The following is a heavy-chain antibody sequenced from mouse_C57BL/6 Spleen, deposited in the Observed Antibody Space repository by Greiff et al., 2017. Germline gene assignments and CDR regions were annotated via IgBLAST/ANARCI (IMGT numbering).Heavy chain of an antibody. J-gene: IGHJ3*01. V-gene: IGHV5-17*01. CDR1: GFTFSDYG. D-gene: IGHD2-4*01. Sequence: EVQLVESGGGLVKPGGSLKLSCAASGFTFSDYGMHWVRQAPEKGLEWVAYISSGSSTIYYADTVKGRFTISRDNAKNTLFLQMTSLRSEDTAMYYCARQDYGGTWFAYWGQGTLVTVSA. CDR2: ISSGSSTI. CDR3: ARQDYGGTWFAY.